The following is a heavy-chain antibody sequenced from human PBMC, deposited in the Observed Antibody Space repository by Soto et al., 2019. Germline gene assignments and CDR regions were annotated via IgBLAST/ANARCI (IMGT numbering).Heavy chain of an antibody. D-gene: IGHD6-6*01. CDR1: GFTFSSYA. J-gene: IGHJ6*02. CDR2: ISGSGGST. Sequence: EVQLLESGGGLVQPGGSLRLSCAASGFTFSSYAMSWVRQAPGKGLEWVSAISGSGGSTYYADSVKGRFNISRDNSKNTLYLQMNHLRAEDTAVYYCIPIAARYYYYGMDVWGQGTTVTVSS. CDR3: IPIAARYYYYGMDV. V-gene: IGHV3-23*01.